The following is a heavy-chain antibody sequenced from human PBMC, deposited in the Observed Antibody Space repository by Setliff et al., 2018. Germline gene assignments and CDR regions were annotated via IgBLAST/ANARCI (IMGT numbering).Heavy chain of an antibody. CDR3: ARGLSTDADS. CDR1: GGTFSIFV. Sequence: SVNVSCKASGGTFSIFVFSWVRQAPGQGLEWMGGIIPMFDKARYAQKFQGRVTITADESTTTVFMELSNLRSEDTAVYFCARGLSTDADSWGQGTLVTVSS. V-gene: IGHV1-69*13. D-gene: IGHD4-4*01. J-gene: IGHJ4*02. CDR2: IIPMFDKA.